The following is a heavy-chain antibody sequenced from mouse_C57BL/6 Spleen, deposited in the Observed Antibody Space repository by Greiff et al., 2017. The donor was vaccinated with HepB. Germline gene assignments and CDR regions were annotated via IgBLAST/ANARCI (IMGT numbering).Heavy chain of an antibody. J-gene: IGHJ2*01. D-gene: IGHD2-1*01. Sequence: QVHVKQSGAELVRPGASVTLSCKASGYTFTDYEMHWVKQTPVHGLEWIGAIDPETGGTAYNQKFKGKAILTADKSSSTAYMELRSLTSEDSAVYYCTRRDPYGNFGGYWGQGTTLTVSS. CDR3: TRRDPYGNFGGY. CDR1: GYTFTDYE. V-gene: IGHV1-15*01. CDR2: IDPETGGT.